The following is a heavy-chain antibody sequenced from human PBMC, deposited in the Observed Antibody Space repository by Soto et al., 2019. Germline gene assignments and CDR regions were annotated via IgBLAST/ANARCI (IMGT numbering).Heavy chain of an antibody. CDR2: IYPGDSDT. Sequence: HGESLKISCKGSGYSFTSYWIGWVRQMPGKGLEWMGIIYPGDSDTRYSPSFQGQVTISADKSISTAYLQWSSLKASDTAMCYCARRDSLYYYDSSGYYYYGMDVWGQGTTVTVSS. D-gene: IGHD3-22*01. CDR3: ARRDSLYYYDSSGYYYYGMDV. V-gene: IGHV5-51*01. CDR1: GYSFTSYW. J-gene: IGHJ6*02.